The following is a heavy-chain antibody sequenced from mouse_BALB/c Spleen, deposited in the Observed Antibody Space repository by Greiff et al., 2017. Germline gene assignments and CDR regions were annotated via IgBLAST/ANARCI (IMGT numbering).Heavy chain of an antibody. CDR2: IWSGGST. CDR3: ARNYGSSLFDY. CDR1: GFSLTSYG. D-gene: IGHD1-1*01. V-gene: IGHV2-2*01. Sequence: VKLQESGPGLVQPSQSLSITCTVSGFSLTSYGVHWVRQSPGKGLEWLGVIWSGGSTDYNAAFISRLSISKDNSKSQVFLKMNSLQTDDTAMYYCARNYGSSLFDYWGQGTTLTVSS. J-gene: IGHJ2*01.